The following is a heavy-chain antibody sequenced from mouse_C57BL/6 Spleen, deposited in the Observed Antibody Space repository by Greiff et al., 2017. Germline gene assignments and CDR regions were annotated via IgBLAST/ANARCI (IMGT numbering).Heavy chain of an antibody. D-gene: IGHD2-5*01. CDR1: GFTFSDYG. CDR2: ISSGSSTI. CDR3: ARSYYSNYVWYFDV. J-gene: IGHJ1*03. Sequence: EVQVVESGGGLVKPGGSLKLSCAASGFTFSDYGMHWVRQAPEKGLEWVAYISSGSSTIYYADTVKGRFTIARDNAKNPLFLQMSSLRSEDTAMYYCARSYYSNYVWYFDVWGTGTTVTVSS. V-gene: IGHV5-17*01.